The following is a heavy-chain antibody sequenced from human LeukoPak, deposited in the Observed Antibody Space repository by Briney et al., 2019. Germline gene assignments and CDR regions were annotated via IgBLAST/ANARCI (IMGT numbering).Heavy chain of an antibody. CDR3: ARGLTMVRGGNYYYMDV. D-gene: IGHD3-10*01. J-gene: IGHJ6*03. V-gene: IGHV4-61*02. Sequence: SETLSLTCTVSGGSISSGSYYWSWIRQPAGKGLEWIGRTYTSGSTNYNPSLKSRVTISVDTSKNQFSLKLSSVTAADTAVYYCARGLTMVRGGNYYYMDVWGKGTTVTVSS. CDR2: TYTSGST. CDR1: GGSISSGSYY.